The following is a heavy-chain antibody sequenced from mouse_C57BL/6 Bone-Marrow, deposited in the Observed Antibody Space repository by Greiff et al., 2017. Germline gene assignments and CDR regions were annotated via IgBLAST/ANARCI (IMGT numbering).Heavy chain of an antibody. D-gene: IGHD2-2*01. CDR3: ARRRLRRRDYAMDY. Sequence: QVHVKQSGPELVKPGASVKISCKASGYAFSSSWMNWVKQRPGKGLEWIGRIYPGDGDTNYNGKFKGKATLTADKSSSTAYMQLSSLTSEDSAVYFCARRRLRRRDYAMDYWGQGTSVTVSS. CDR1: GYAFSSSW. J-gene: IGHJ4*01. CDR2: IYPGDGDT. V-gene: IGHV1-82*01.